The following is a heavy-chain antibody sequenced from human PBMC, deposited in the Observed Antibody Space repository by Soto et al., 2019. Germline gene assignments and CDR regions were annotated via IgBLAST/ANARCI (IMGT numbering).Heavy chain of an antibody. CDR2: ISSSSSYI. D-gene: IGHD2-2*02. Sequence: EVQLVESGGGLVKPGGSLRLSCAASGFTFSSYSMNWVRQAPGKGLEWVSSISSSSSYIYYADSVKGRFTISRDNAKNSLYLQMNSRRAEDTAVYYCSRDGGYCSSTSCYTSGYYYGMDVWGQGTTVTVSS. J-gene: IGHJ6*02. CDR3: SRDGGYCSSTSCYTSGYYYGMDV. V-gene: IGHV3-21*01. CDR1: GFTFSSYS.